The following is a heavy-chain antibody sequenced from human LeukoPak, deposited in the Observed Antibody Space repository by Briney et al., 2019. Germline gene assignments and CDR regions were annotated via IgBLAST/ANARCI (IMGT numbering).Heavy chain of an antibody. V-gene: IGHV3-30*02. J-gene: IGHJ4*02. Sequence: PGGSLRLSCAASGFTFSNYGMHWVRQGPGKGLEWVAFIRYDGSNKYYTDSVKGRLTISRDNSKNTLYLQMNSLRAEDTAVYYCAKVRGQFRWHFDYWGQGTLVTVSS. D-gene: IGHD4-23*01. CDR2: IRYDGSNK. CDR1: GFTFSNYG. CDR3: AKVRGQFRWHFDY.